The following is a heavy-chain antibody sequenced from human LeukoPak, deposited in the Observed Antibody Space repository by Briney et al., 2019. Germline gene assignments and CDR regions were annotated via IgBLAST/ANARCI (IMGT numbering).Heavy chain of an antibody. J-gene: IGHJ4*02. Sequence: ASVKVSCRASGYTFTDYYMHWVRQAPGQGLEWMGRTNPNSGDTDYAQKFQGRVTMTRDTSISTAYMELSRLRSDDTAVYYCARSNSWPTDFWGQGTLVTVSS. CDR2: TNPNSGDT. CDR3: ARSNSWPTDF. CDR1: GYTFTDYY. V-gene: IGHV1-2*06. D-gene: IGHD6-13*01.